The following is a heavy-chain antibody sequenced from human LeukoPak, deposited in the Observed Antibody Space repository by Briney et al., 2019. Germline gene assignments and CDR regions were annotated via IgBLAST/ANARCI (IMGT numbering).Heavy chain of an antibody. Sequence: ASVKVSCKASGYTFTSYGISWVRQAPGRGLEWMGWISAYNGNTNYAQKLQGRVTMTTGTSTSTAYMELRSLRSDDTAVYYCARDRSEGWFDPWGQGTLVTVSS. J-gene: IGHJ5*02. CDR1: GYTFTSYG. V-gene: IGHV1-18*04. CDR2: ISAYNGNT. CDR3: ARDRSEGWFDP.